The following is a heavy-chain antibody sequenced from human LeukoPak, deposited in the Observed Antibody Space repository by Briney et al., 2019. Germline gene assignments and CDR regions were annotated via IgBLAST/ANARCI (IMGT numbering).Heavy chain of an antibody. CDR2: INPSGGGT. V-gene: IGHV1-46*01. D-gene: IGHD3-22*01. CDR3: ARDERYDSSGYPFDY. Sequence: ASVKVSCKAFGYTFTNYYMHWVRQAPGQGLEWMGIINPSGGGTSYAQKFQGRLTMTRDTSISTAYMELSRLRSDDTAVYYCARDERYDSSGYPFDYWGQGTLVTVSS. CDR1: GYTFTNYY. J-gene: IGHJ4*02.